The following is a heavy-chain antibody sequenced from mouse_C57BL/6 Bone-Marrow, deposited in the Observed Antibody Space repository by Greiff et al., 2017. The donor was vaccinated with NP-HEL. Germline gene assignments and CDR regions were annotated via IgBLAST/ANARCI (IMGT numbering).Heavy chain of an antibody. D-gene: IGHD1-2*01. CDR3: ARPSILRHGAMDY. V-gene: IGHV1-72*01. CDR2: IDPNSGGT. J-gene: IGHJ4*01. Sequence: VQLQQPGAELVKPGASVKLSCKASGYTFTSYWMHWVKQRPGRGLEWIGRIDPNSGGTNYNEKFKSKATLTVDKASSTAYMQLSSLTSEDSAVYYCARPSILRHGAMDYWGQGTSVTVSS. CDR1: GYTFTSYW.